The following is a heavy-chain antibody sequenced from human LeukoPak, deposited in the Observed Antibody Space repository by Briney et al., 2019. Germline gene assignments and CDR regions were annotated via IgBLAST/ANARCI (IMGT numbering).Heavy chain of an antibody. CDR3: ARTYYYDSSGSNPDY. J-gene: IGHJ4*02. V-gene: IGHV3-21*01. CDR1: GFTFSAYS. Sequence: PGGSLRLSCAASGFTFSAYSMNWVRQAPGKGLEWVSSISSTSSYIYYADSVKGRFTISRDNAKSSLYLQMNSLRAEDTAVYYCARTYYYDSSGSNPDYWGQGTLVTVSS. CDR2: ISSTSSYI. D-gene: IGHD3-22*01.